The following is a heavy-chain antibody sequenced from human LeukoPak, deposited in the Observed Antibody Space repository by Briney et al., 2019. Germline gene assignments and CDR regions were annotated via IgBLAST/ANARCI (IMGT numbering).Heavy chain of an antibody. CDR3: AKDHPSGYYFDY. CDR1: GFTFSTYA. J-gene: IGHJ4*02. Sequence: GGSLRLTCAASGFTFSTYAMSWVRQAPGKGLEWVSAISGSGGSTFNADSVKGRFTISRDNSKNTLFLQMNSLRAEDTAIYYCAKDHPSGYYFDYWGQGTLVTVSS. V-gene: IGHV3-23*01. D-gene: IGHD1-14*01. CDR2: ISGSGGST.